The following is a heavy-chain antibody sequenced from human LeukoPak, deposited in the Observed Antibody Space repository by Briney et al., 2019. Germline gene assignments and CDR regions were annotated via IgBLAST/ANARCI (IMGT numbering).Heavy chain of an antibody. CDR1: GFTFSSYG. J-gene: IGHJ4*02. V-gene: IGHV3-30*18. Sequence: PVGSLRLSCAASGFTFSSYGMHWVRQAPGKGLEWVAVISYDGSNKYYADSVKGPFTISRDNSKNTLYLQMNSLRAEDTAVYYCAKEVPYYFDYWGPGNLVTVSS. CDR2: ISYDGSNK. CDR3: AKEVPYYFDY.